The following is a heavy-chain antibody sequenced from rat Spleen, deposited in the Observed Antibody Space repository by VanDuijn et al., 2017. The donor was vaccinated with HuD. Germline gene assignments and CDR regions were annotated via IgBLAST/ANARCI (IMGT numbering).Heavy chain of an antibody. CDR3: TTGDYGYNGPYYFDY. V-gene: IGHV5-27*01. J-gene: IGHJ2*01. Sequence: EVQLVESGGGLVQPGRSLKLSCAASGFTFTNYDMAWVRQAPTKGLEWVASISPSGGSTFYRDSVKGRFTISRDNAKNTLYLQMDSLRSEDTATYYCTTGDYGYNGPYYFDYWGQGVMVTVSS. CDR1: GFTFTNYD. CDR2: ISPSGGST. D-gene: IGHD1-9*01.